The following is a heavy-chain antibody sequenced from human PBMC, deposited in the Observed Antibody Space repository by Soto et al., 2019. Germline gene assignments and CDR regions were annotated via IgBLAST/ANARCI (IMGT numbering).Heavy chain of an antibody. V-gene: IGHV4-39*02. CDR1: GGSISSSSYY. CDR3: ARRVLTGYSFLWFDP. D-gene: IGHD3-9*01. J-gene: IGHJ5*02. Sequence: SETLSLTCTVSGGSISSSSYYWGWLRQPPGKGLEWIGIIYYSGSTYYNPSLKSRVTISVDTSKNHFSLKLSSVTAADTAVYYCARRVLTGYSFLWFDPWGQGTLVTVSS. CDR2: IYYSGST.